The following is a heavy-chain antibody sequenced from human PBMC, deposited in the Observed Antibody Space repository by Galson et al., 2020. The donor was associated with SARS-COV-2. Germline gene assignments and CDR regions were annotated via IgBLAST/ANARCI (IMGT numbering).Heavy chain of an antibody. Sequence: GESLKISCAASGFTFSSYGMHWVRQAPGKGLEWVAVIWYDGSNKYYADSVKGRFTISRDNSKNTLYLQMNSLRAEDTAVYYCARDLVVVVGYGVDVWGQGTTVTVSS. V-gene: IGHV3-33*01. CDR2: IWYDGSNK. CDR3: ARDLVVVVGYGVDV. CDR1: GFTFSSYG. D-gene: IGHD2-15*01. J-gene: IGHJ6*02.